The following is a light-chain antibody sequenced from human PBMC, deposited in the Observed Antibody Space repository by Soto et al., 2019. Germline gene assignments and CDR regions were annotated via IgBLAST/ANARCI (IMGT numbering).Light chain of an antibody. J-gene: IGKJ3*01. CDR3: QQYGSSPGFT. CDR1: QSVSSSY. Sequence: EIVLTQSPGTLSLSPGERATLSCRASQSVSSSYLAWYQQKPGQAPRLLIYGASSRATGIPDRFSGSGSGTDFTLTISRLEPEDVAVYYCQQYGSSPGFTFGPGTKLDIK. CDR2: GAS. V-gene: IGKV3-20*01.